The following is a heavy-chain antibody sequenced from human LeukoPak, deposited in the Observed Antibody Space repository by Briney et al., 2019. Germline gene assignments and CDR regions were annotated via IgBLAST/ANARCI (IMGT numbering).Heavy chain of an antibody. CDR1: GFTFSSYG. Sequence: PGGSLRLSCAASGFTFSSYGMHWVRQAPGKGLEWVAVISYDGSNKYYADSVKGRFTISRDNSKNTLYLQMNSLRAEDTAVYYCAKSFSVGPFDIWGQGTMVTVSS. CDR3: AKSFSVGPFDI. D-gene: IGHD3/OR15-3a*01. J-gene: IGHJ3*02. CDR2: ISYDGSNK. V-gene: IGHV3-30*18.